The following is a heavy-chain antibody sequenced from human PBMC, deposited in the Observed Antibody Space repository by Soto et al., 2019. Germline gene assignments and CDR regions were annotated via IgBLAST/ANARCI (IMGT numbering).Heavy chain of an antibody. J-gene: IGHJ6*02. V-gene: IGHV3-33*01. D-gene: IGHD6-19*01. CDR2: IWYDGSNK. Sequence: GGSLRLSCAASGFTFSSYGMHWVRQAPGKGLEWVAVIWYDGSNKYYADSVKGRFTISRDNSKNTLYLQMNSLRAEDTAVYYCATPLGYRYSSGWPDDYYYGMDVWGQGTTVTVSS. CDR3: ATPLGYRYSSGWPDDYYYGMDV. CDR1: GFTFSSYG.